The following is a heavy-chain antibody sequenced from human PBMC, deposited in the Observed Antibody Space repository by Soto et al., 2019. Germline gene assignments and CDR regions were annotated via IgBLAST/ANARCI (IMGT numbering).Heavy chain of an antibody. CDR3: ARETMVRGVGGMDV. D-gene: IGHD3-10*01. Sequence: SETLSLTCTVSGGSISSGGYYWSWIRQHPGKGLEWIGYIYYSGSTYYNPSLKSRVTISVDTSKNQFSLKLSSVTAADTAVYYCARETMVRGVGGMDVWGQGTTVTVSS. CDR2: IYYSGST. J-gene: IGHJ6*02. V-gene: IGHV4-31*03. CDR1: GGSISSGGYY.